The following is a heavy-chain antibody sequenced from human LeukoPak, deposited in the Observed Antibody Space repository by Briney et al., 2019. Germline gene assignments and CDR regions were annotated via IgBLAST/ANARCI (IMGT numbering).Heavy chain of an antibody. Sequence: GASVKVSCKASGYTFTSYGISWVRQPPGQGLEGMGWISAYKGNKNYAQKLQGRVTMTTDASTSTAYRELRSLRSDDTAVYYCARDPGDYGGNSVNWFDPWGQGTLVTDSS. CDR3: ARDPGDYGGNSVNWFDP. CDR1: GYTFTSYG. J-gene: IGHJ5*02. V-gene: IGHV1-18*01. CDR2: ISAYKGNK. D-gene: IGHD4-23*01.